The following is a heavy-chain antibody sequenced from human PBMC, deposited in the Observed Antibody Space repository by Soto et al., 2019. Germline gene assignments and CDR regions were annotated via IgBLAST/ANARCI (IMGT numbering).Heavy chain of an antibody. Sequence: PSETLSLTCAVSGGSISSYYWGWIRQPPGKGLEWIGYIYYSGSTNYNPSLKSRVTISVDTSKNQFSLRLNSVTATDTAVYYCARTYCSSTNRYDAFDIWGQGTFVPVSS. V-gene: IGHV4-59*08. CDR3: ARTYCSSTNRYDAFDI. CDR1: GGSISSYY. J-gene: IGHJ3*02. D-gene: IGHD2-2*01. CDR2: IYYSGST.